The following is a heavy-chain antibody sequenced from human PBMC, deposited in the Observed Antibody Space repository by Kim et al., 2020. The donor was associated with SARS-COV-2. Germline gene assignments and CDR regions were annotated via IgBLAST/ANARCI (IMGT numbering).Heavy chain of an antibody. CDR3: ARGEYYYDS. CDR2: MYLNGNT. Sequence: SETLSLTCAVSGASVTSGGSSWSWIRQPPGKGLEWIGYMYLNGNTYSNPSLKSRVSISVDRSKNQFSLKLTSVTAADTAVYYCARGEYYYDSWSPGTLVTVSS. V-gene: IGHV4-30-2*01. J-gene: IGHJ4*02. CDR1: GASVTSGGSS.